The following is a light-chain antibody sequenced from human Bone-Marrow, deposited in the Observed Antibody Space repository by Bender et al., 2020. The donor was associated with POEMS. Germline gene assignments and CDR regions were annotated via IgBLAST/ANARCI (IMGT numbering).Light chain of an antibody. CDR1: SSNIGSNT. V-gene: IGLV1-40*01. J-gene: IGLJ3*02. CDR3: QSYDNSLGGWV. Sequence: QSVLTQPPSASGTPGQRVTISCSGSSSNIGSNTVNWYQHLPGTAPKLLIYGYNNRPSGVPDRFSGSKSGTSASLAITGLQAEDEGDYYCQSYDNSLGGWVFGGGTKLTVL. CDR2: GYN.